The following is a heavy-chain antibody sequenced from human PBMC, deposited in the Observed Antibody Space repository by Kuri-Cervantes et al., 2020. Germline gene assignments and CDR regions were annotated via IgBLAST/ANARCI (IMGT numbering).Heavy chain of an antibody. CDR3: TTDVENPPWLQLLSRY. V-gene: IGHV3-72*01. D-gene: IGHD5-24*01. CDR1: GFSVSSYG. Sequence: GGSLRLSCAASGFSVSSYGMSWVRQAPGKGLEWVGRIRNKPNSYTTEYAASVKGRFTISRDDSKNLLYLRMNSLKTDDTAVYYCTTDVENPPWLQLLSRYWGQGTLVTVSS. CDR2: IRNKPNSYTT. J-gene: IGHJ1*01.